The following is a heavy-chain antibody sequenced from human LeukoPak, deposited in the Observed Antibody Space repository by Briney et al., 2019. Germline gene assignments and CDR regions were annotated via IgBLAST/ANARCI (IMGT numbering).Heavy chain of an antibody. CDR1: GSSVNSGTYY. V-gene: IGHV4-39*07. J-gene: IGHJ5*02. Sequence: PSVTLSLTCTVSGSSVNSGTYYWGWIRQPPGKGLEWIGDIYYSGSAYYNPSLKSRVTMSVDTSKNQFSLNLSSVTAADTAVYYCARDCVGRALSWFDPWGQGTLVTVSS. CDR2: IYYSGSA. CDR3: ARDCVGRALSWFDP.